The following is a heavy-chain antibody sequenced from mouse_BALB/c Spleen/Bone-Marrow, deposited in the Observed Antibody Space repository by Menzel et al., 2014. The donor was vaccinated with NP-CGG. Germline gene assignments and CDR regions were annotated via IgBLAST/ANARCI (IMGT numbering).Heavy chain of an antibody. CDR2: INPGIGGT. CDR3: ARFTRDY. Sequence: VQGVESGDELVRPGTSVKVSCKASGYAFTNYLIEWFKQRPGQGLEWIGRINPGIGGTTYNAKSKGKATLTADKSSTTAYMQLSSLTSDDSAVYFCARFTRDYWGQGTTLTVSS. J-gene: IGHJ2*01. V-gene: IGHV1-54*01. CDR1: GYAFTNYL.